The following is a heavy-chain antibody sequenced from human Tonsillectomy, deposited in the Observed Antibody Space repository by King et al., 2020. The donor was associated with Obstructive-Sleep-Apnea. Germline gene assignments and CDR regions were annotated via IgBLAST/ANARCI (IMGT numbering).Heavy chain of an antibody. J-gene: IGHJ6*02. CDR1: GYTFTSYA. CDR3: ARHAIGFFYYGMDV. V-gene: IGHV7-4-1*02. Sequence: QLVQSGSELKRPGASVRVSCKASGYTFTSYATNWVRQAPGQGLEWMGWINPNTGNPTYAQGFTGRFVFSLDTSVTTAYLQISSLKAEDTAVYYCARHAIGFFYYGMDVWGQGTTVTVSS. D-gene: IGHD3-22*01. CDR2: INPNTGNP.